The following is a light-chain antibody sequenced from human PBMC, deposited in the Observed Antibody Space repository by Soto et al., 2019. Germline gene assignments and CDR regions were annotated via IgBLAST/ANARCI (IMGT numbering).Light chain of an antibody. V-gene: IGKV1-39*01. Sequence: DIQMTQSPSSLSASVGDRVTITCRASQSISGYLNWYQQKPGKAPKFLIYVASTLQSGVPSRFSGSGSETDFSLTITSLQPEDFATYYCHQSYRSPYTFGQGTKLEIK. J-gene: IGKJ2*01. CDR3: HQSYRSPYT. CDR1: QSISGY. CDR2: VAS.